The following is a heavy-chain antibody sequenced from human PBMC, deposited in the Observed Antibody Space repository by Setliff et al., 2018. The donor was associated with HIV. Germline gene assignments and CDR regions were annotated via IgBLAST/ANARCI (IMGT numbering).Heavy chain of an antibody. V-gene: IGHV3-30*03. CDR1: GFSLGDYG. CDR3: ARGYSRSWRYFECSDF. CDR2: LSYDGSKE. Sequence: GGSLRLSCAASGFSLGDYGMHWVRQAPGRGLEWVALLSYDGSKENYGDSVKGRFSMSRDNSKNTLLLQLSNLRLEDTAVYYCARGYSRSWRYFECSDFWGQGTLVTVSS. D-gene: IGHD6-13*01. J-gene: IGHJ4*02.